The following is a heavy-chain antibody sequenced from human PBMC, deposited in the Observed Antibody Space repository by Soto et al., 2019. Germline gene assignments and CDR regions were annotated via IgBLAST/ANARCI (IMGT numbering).Heavy chain of an antibody. CDR2: IYYGGST. CDR1: VGSISSGGYY. Sequence: SETLSLTCTVSVGSISSGGYYWSWIRQHPGKGLEWIGNIYYGGSTYYNPSLKSRVTISVETSKSQFSLKLSSVTAADTAVYYCAGGDYYHSSGYYFYYYTMDVWGQGTTVTVSS. V-gene: IGHV4-39*01. J-gene: IGHJ6*02. D-gene: IGHD3-22*01. CDR3: AGGDYYHSSGYYFYYYTMDV.